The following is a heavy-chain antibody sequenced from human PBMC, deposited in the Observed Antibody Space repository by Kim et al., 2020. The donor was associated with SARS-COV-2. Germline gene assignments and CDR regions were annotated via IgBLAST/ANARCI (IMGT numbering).Heavy chain of an antibody. V-gene: IGHV4-59*01. Sequence: TSRVTISVDTSKNQFSLKLSSVTAADTAVYYCARDGKATYYYDSSGFFDIWGQGTMVTVSS. CDR3: ARDGKATYYYDSSGFFDI. J-gene: IGHJ3*02. D-gene: IGHD3-22*01.